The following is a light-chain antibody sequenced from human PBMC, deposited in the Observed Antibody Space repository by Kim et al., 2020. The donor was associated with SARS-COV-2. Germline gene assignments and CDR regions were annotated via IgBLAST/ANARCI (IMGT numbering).Light chain of an antibody. V-gene: IGKV3-15*01. Sequence: SSGERATISCRPSQSVSTNLAWVQQRPGQGPRLLIYGATVRATGVPARFSGSGSGTEFTLTITSLQSEDLAVYYCQQYNSGPPGYTFGPGTKLEI. J-gene: IGKJ2*01. CDR3: QQYNSGPPGYT. CDR1: QSVSTN. CDR2: GAT.